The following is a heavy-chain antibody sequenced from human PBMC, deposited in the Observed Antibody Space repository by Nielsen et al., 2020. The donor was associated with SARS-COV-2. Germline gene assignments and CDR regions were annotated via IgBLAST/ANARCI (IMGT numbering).Heavy chain of an antibody. CDR2: ISYDGSNK. V-gene: IGHV3-30-3*01. CDR3: ARAGELTSPYYFDY. CDR1: GFTFSSYA. D-gene: IGHD1-26*01. J-gene: IGHJ4*02. Sequence: GESLKISCAASGFTFSSYAMHWVRQAPGKGLEWVAVISYDGSNKYYADSVKGRFTISRDNSKNTVYLQMNSLRAEDTAVYYCARAGELTSPYYFDYWGQGTLVTVSS.